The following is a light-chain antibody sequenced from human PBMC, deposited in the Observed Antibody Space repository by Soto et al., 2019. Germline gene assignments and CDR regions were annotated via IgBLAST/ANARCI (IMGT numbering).Light chain of an antibody. CDR1: QSVLYSLNNRNH. J-gene: IGKJ4*01. CDR3: QQYYRSPLS. Sequence: DIVMTQSPDSLAVSLGERATLNCKSSQSVLYSLNNRNHLAWYQKKPGQPPRLLVYWASTRKSGVPDRFSGSGSGTDFSLTISSLQAEDVAVYYCQQYYRSPLSFGGGTRVEIK. CDR2: WAS. V-gene: IGKV4-1*01.